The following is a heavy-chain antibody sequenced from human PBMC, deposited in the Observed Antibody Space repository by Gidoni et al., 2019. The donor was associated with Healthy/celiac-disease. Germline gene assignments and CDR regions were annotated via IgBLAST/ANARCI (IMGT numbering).Heavy chain of an antibody. J-gene: IGHJ5*02. D-gene: IGHD6-19*01. Sequence: QVQLQQWGAGLLKPSETLSLTCAVYGGYFSGYYWSWIRPPPGKGLEWSGEINHSGSTNYNPSLKSRVTISVETSKNQFSLKLSSVTAADTAVYYCARGPSPYSSGWYRDRWFDPWGQGTLVTVSS. CDR1: GGYFSGYY. V-gene: IGHV4-34*01. CDR3: ARGPSPYSSGWYRDRWFDP. CDR2: INHSGST.